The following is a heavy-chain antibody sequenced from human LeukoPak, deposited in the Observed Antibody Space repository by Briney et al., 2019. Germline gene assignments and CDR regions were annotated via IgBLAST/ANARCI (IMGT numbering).Heavy chain of an antibody. CDR1: GYTFTNHY. D-gene: IGHD6-19*01. CDR3: AKASGWTNDYYYYYMDV. CDR2: INPHSGDT. J-gene: IGHJ6*03. Sequence: ASVKVSCKASGYTFTNHYMHWVRQARGQGLEWMGWINPHSGDTNYAQKFQGRVIMTRDTSISTAYMELSSLRSDDTAVYYCAKASGWTNDYYYYYMDVWGKGTTVTVSS. V-gene: IGHV1-2*02.